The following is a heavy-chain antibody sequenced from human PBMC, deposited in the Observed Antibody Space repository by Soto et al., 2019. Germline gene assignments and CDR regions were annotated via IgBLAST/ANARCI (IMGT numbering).Heavy chain of an antibody. V-gene: IGHV3-74*01. J-gene: IGHJ4*02. CDR2: INSDGSRT. Sequence: XESLGLYFAASGFTFTDYCAHWVRQAPGKGLVWVSRINSDGSRTSYADSVTGRFTISRDNAKNTLYLQMNSLRVEDTALYYCARQTYRGFYFDYWGQGTLVTVSS. CDR1: GFTFTDYC. CDR3: ARQTYRGFYFDY. D-gene: IGHD4-4*01.